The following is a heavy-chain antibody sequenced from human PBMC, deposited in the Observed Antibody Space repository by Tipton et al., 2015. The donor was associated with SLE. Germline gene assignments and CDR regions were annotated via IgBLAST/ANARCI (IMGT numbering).Heavy chain of an antibody. CDR1: GGSFSGYY. CDR3: ARSIAAREFDY. J-gene: IGHJ4*02. D-gene: IGHD6-6*01. V-gene: IGHV4-31*11. Sequence: TLSLTCAVYGGSFSGYYWSWIRQHPGKGLEWIGYIYYSGSTYYNPSLKSRVTISVDTSKNQFSLKLSSVTAADTAVYYCARSIAAREFDYWGQGTLVTVSS. CDR2: IYYSGST.